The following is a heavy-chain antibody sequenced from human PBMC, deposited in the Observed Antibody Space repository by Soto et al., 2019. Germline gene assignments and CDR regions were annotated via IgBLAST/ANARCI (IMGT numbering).Heavy chain of an antibody. CDR3: ARKTDSIPSGGDV. Sequence: EVQLVESGGGLVQPGGSLRLSCTASGFAVRHNYMTWVRQAPGKGLEWVSLIYSGGDTAYADSVKGRFTISRHTSQITLYLQMNSLRAEDTAVYYCARKTDSIPSGGDVWGKGTAVTVSS. CDR2: IYSGGDT. V-gene: IGHV3-53*04. J-gene: IGHJ6*04. D-gene: IGHD3-10*01. CDR1: GFAVRHNY.